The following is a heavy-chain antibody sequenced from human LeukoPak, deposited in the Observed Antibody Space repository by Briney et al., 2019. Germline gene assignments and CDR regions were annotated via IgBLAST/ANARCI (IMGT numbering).Heavy chain of an antibody. V-gene: IGHV4-30-2*01. J-gene: IGHJ6*03. CDR3: ARVPVTAVGGYYYYMDV. CDR2: IYHSGST. Sequence: SQTLSLTCAVSGGSISSGGYSWSWIRQPPGKGLEWIGYIYHSGSTYYNPSLKSRVTISVDTSKNQFSLKLSSVTAADTAVYYCARVPVTAVGGYYYYMDVWGKGTTVTVSS. D-gene: IGHD6-13*01. CDR1: GGSISSGGYS.